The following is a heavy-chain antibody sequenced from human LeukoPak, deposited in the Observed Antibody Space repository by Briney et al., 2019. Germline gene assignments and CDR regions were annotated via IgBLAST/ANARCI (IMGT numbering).Heavy chain of an antibody. Sequence: PSETLSLTCTVSGGSIGSDYWTWIRQPPGKGLKYIGYIYYTGGTNYNPSLKSRVTISVDTSKNQFSLKLSSVTAADTAVYYCARGKKYGLNWFDPWGQGTLVTVSS. CDR3: ARGKKYGLNWFDP. D-gene: IGHD2-2*01. V-gene: IGHV4-59*01. CDR1: GGSIGSDY. J-gene: IGHJ5*02. CDR2: IYYTGGT.